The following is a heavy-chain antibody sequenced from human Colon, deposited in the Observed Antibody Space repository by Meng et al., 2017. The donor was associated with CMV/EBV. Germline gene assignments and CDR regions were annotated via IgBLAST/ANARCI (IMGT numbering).Heavy chain of an antibody. CDR3: ARGRAYYDILTGLYY. V-gene: IGHV3-48*03. CDR2: ISSSGSTI. CDR1: GFTFSSYE. J-gene: IGHJ6*02. D-gene: IGHD3-9*01. Sequence: GESLKISCAASGFTFSSYEMNWVRQAPGKGLEWVSYISSSGSTIYYADSVKGRFTISRDNAKNSLYLQMNSLRAEDTAVYYCARGRAYYDILTGLYYWGQGTTVTSP.